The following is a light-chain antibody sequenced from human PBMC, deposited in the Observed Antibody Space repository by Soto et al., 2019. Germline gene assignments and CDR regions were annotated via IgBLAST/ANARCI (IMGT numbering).Light chain of an antibody. J-gene: IGKJ1*01. CDR3: MQALQTPT. CDR2: LGS. V-gene: IGKV2-28*01. Sequence: DIVMTQSPLSLPVTPGEPASISCRSSQSLMQSNGYNYLDWYVQKPGQSPQLLSYLGSNRASGVPDRFSGSESGTDFTLKISRVEAEDVGVYYGMQALQTPTFGQGTKVEIK. CDR1: QSLMQSNGYNY.